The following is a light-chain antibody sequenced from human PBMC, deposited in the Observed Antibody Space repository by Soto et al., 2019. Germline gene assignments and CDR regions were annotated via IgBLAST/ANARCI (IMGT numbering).Light chain of an antibody. J-gene: IGKJ4*01. CDR3: QQYKYWPPLA. Sequence: EIVMTQSPATLSVSPGETATLSCRASQSVSYNLAWYQQKPGQGPRLLIYGAFTRATGIPARFSGSGSGTEFTLSISSLPSEDFALYYCQQYKYWPPLAFGGGTKVEIK. CDR1: QSVSYN. V-gene: IGKV3-15*01. CDR2: GAF.